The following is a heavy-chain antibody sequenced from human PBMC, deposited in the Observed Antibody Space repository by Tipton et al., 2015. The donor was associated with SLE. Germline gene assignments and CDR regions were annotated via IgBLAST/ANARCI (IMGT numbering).Heavy chain of an antibody. Sequence: TLSLTCPVSGGSISSYYWSWIRQPPGKGLEWIGYIYYSGSTNYNPSLRSRVTISVDTSKNQFSLKLSSVTAADTAVYYCARAQGYYYDSSGYGWFDPWGQGTLVTVSS. D-gene: IGHD3-22*01. CDR2: IYYSGST. CDR1: GGSISSYY. CDR3: ARAQGYYYDSSGYGWFDP. V-gene: IGHV4-59*01. J-gene: IGHJ5*02.